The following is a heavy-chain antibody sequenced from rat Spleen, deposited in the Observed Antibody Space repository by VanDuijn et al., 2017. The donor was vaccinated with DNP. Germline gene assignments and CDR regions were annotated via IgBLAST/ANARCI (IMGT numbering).Heavy chain of an antibody. CDR2: SSYDGGST. J-gene: IGHJ2*01. D-gene: IGHD1-4*01. CDR1: GFTFSDYY. Sequence: EVQLVESGGGLVQPGRSLQLSCTASGFTFSDYYMAWVRQAPTKGLEWVAYSSYDGGSTYNGDSVKGRFTISRDNAKSTLYLQMNSLRSEDMATYYCTRHVLPLRVWDYWGQGVMVTVSS. CDR3: TRHVLPLRVWDY. V-gene: IGHV5-22*01.